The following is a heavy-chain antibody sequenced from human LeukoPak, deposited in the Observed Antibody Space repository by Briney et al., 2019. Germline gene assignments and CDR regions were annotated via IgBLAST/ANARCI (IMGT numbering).Heavy chain of an antibody. CDR2: INSDGSWT. J-gene: IGHJ4*02. Sequence: GGSLRLSCAASGNYWMHWVRQAPGKGLVWVPHINSDGSWTGYADSVKGRFTISKDNAKNTVYLQMNNLRAEDTAVYYCVSLYETYWGRGTLVTVSS. CDR1: GNYW. CDR3: VSLYETY. V-gene: IGHV3-74*01. D-gene: IGHD2/OR15-2a*01.